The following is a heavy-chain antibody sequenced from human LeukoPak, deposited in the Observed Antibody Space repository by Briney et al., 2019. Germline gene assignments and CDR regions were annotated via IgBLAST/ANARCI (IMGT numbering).Heavy chain of an antibody. D-gene: IGHD3-22*01. CDR3: AGALVVVSDAFDI. CDR1: GGSISSYY. CDR2: IYYSGST. Sequence: WETLSLTCTVSGGSISSYYWSWIRQPPGKGLEWIGYIYYSGSTNYNPSLKSRVTISVDTSTNQFSLTLSSVTAADTAVYYCAGALVVVSDAFDIWGQGTMVTVSS. J-gene: IGHJ3*02. V-gene: IGHV4-59*01.